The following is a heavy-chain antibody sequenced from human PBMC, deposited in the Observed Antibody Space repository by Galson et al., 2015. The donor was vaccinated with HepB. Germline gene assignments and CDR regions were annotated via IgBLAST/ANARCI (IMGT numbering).Heavy chain of an antibody. Sequence: SVKVSCKASGGTFSSYAISWVRQAPGQGLEWMGGIIPIFGTANYAQKFQGRVTITADESTSTAYMELSSLRSEGTAVYYCATTRPKGKRVVPAAMGGFDPWGQGTLVTVSS. V-gene: IGHV1-69*13. CDR1: GGTFSSYA. D-gene: IGHD2-2*01. CDR3: ATTRPKGKRVVPAAMGGFDP. CDR2: IIPIFGTA. J-gene: IGHJ5*02.